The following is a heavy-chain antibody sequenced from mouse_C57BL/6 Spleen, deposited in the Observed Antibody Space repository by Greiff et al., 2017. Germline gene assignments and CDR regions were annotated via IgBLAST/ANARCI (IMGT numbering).Heavy chain of an antibody. D-gene: IGHD4-1*01. CDR2: IYPGDGDT. CDR3: AKLGRLNYFDY. CDR1: GYAFSSSW. Sequence: VQLQESGPELVKPGASVKISCKASGYAFSSSWMNWVKQRPGKGLEWIGRIYPGDGDTNYNGKFKGKATLTADKSSSTAYMQLSSLTSEDSAVYFCAKLGRLNYFDYWGQGTTLTVSS. J-gene: IGHJ2*01. V-gene: IGHV1-82*01.